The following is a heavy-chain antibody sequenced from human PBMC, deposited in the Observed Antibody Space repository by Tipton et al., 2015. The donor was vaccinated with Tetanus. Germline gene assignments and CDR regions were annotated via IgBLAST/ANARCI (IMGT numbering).Heavy chain of an antibody. J-gene: IGHJ3*02. CDR2: ISRSGDNT. Sequence: SLRLSCAATGFTFNIFGMSWVRQAPGKGLEWVSGISRSGDNTFYADSVKGRFTISRDNSKNTLYLQMNTLKTEDTAVYYCSRDPNVDVVVAEPDDAFDIWGQGTMVTVSS. V-gene: IGHV3-23*01. CDR1: GFTFNIFG. CDR3: SRDPNVDVVVAEPDDAFDI. D-gene: IGHD2-15*01.